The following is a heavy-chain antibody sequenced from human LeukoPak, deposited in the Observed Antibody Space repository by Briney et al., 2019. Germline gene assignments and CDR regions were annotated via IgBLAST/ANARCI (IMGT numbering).Heavy chain of an antibody. V-gene: IGHV3-7*03. Sequence: GGSLRLSCEGYGFTFSDDWMNWVRQAPGKGLECVANINQVGSKRCYMDSVKGRFTISRDNSKNSLSLQMNSLRADDTAVYYCVRVKTTVTPYYFDYWGQGTLVTVSS. CDR1: GFTFSDDW. CDR2: INQVGSKR. CDR3: VRVKTTVTPYYFDY. D-gene: IGHD4-17*01. J-gene: IGHJ4*02.